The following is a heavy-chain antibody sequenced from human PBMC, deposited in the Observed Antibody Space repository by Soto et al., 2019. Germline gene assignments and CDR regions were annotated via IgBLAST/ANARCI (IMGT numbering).Heavy chain of an antibody. CDR3: ARRWGAAVDY. D-gene: IGHD1-26*01. V-gene: IGHV4-59*08. J-gene: IGHJ4*02. Sequence: QVQLQESGPGLVKPSETLSLTCTVSGGSISSYYWSWIRQPPGKGLEWIGYIHYSGSTNYNPSLKSRVTISVDTSKNQFSLKLSSVTAADTAVYYCARRWGAAVDYWGQGTLVTVSS. CDR1: GGSISSYY. CDR2: IHYSGST.